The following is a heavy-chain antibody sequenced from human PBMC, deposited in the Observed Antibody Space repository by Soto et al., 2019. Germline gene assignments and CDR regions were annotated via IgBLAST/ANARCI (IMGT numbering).Heavy chain of an antibody. CDR3: ARGLYYYDSRGYWGY. V-gene: IGHV1-18*01. J-gene: IGHJ4*02. CDR2: ISAYNGNT. Sequence: GASVKVSCKASGYTITSYGFSWVRQAPGQGLEWMGWISAYNGNTNYAQKLQGRVTMTTDTSTSTAYMELRSLRSDDTAVYYCARGLYYYDSRGYWGYWGQGTLVTVSS. D-gene: IGHD3-22*01. CDR1: GYTITSYG.